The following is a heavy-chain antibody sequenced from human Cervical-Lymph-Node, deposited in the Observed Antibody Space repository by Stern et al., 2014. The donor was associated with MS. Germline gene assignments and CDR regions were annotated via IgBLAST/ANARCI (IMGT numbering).Heavy chain of an antibody. J-gene: IGHJ6*02. CDR2: INPSGGST. D-gene: IGHD6-19*01. CDR3: SREVAGHRLGMMDV. Sequence: MQLVESGAEVKKPGASVKVSCKASGYTFTNYYMHWVRQAPGQGLEWMGIINPSGGSTSYGQKFQGRVTMTRDTSTGTVYMELSSLRSEDTAVYYCSREVAGHRLGMMDVWGQGTTVTVSS. CDR1: GYTFTNYY. V-gene: IGHV1-46*01.